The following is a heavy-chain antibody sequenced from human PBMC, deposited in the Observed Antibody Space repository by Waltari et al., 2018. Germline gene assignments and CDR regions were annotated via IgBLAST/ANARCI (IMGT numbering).Heavy chain of an antibody. CDR2: IYNSGST. D-gene: IGHD6-13*01. CDR1: GGSISSGTYY. J-gene: IGHJ4*02. Sequence: QVQLQESGPGLVKPSQTLSLICTVSGGSISSGTYYWSWIRQPAGKGLEWIGYIYNSGSTNYNPSLKSRGTISVDTSKNQFSLKLSSVTAADTAVYYCASCSSWPPYYFDYWGQGTLVTVSS. V-gene: IGHV4-61*09. CDR3: ASCSSWPPYYFDY.